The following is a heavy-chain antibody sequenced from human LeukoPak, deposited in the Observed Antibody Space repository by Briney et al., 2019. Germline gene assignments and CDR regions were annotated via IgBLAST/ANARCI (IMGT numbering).Heavy chain of an antibody. J-gene: IGHJ3*02. CDR1: GFTFSGFW. CDR2: INSDGSEG. D-gene: IGHD2-2*01. CDR3: AREGYCSSTSCYAPDAFDI. Sequence: GGSLRLSCAVSGFTFSGFWMSWSRQAPGKGLEWVASINSDGSEGYYADSVKGRFTISRDNSKNTLYLQMNSLRAEDTAVYYCAREGYCSSTSCYAPDAFDIWGQGTMVTVSS. V-gene: IGHV3-7*01.